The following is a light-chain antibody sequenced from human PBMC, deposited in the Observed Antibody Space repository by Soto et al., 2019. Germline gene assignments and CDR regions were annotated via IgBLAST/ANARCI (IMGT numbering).Light chain of an antibody. CDR2: GAS. Sequence: EIALTQSPGTLSLSPGDRATLSCRASQTITRSSLAWYQQKPGQGPRLLIFGASIRATGVPDRFSASGSGTDFTLTISSLEPEDFAVYYCQQYVNSPITFGQGTRLEI. J-gene: IGKJ5*01. CDR3: QQYVNSPIT. CDR1: QTITRSS. V-gene: IGKV3-20*01.